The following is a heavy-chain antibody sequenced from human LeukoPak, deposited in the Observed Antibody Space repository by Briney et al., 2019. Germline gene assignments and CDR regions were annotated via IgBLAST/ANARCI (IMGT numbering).Heavy chain of an antibody. CDR2: INPNSGGT. J-gene: IGHJ6*03. D-gene: IGHD3-16*01. CDR3: AREWGPLRVYYYMDV. V-gene: IGHV1-2*02. Sequence: ASVKVSCKASGYTFTGYYMHWVRQAPGQGLEWMGWINPNSGGTNYAQKFQGRVTMTRDTSISTVYMELSRLRSDDTGVYYCAREWGPLRVYYYMDVWGKGNTVTVSS. CDR1: GYTFTGYY.